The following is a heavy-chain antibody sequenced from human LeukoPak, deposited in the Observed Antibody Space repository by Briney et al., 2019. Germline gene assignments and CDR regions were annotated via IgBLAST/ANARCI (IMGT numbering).Heavy chain of an antibody. D-gene: IGHD5-24*01. J-gene: IGHJ4*02. CDR1: RYTFTDYY. V-gene: IGHV1-2*02. Sequence: GASVKVSCKASRYTFTDYYFHWVRQAPGQGLEWMGWINPNSGGTNYAQKFQGRVTMTRDTSISTAYMELSSLTSDDTAVYYCARNIYVYNFGYWAQGTLVTVSS. CDR2: INPNSGGT. CDR3: ARNIYVYNFGY.